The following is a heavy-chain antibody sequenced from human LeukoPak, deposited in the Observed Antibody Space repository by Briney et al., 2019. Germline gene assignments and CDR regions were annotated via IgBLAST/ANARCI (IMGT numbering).Heavy chain of an antibody. D-gene: IGHD3-22*01. Sequence: GASVKVSCKASGYTFTSYDINWVRQATGQGLEWMGWINAGNGNTKYSQKFQGRVTITRDTSASTAYMELSSLRSEDTAVYYCARGFYYDSSGYPGPHLLWGQGTLVTVSS. V-gene: IGHV1-3*01. CDR3: ARGFYYDSSGYPGPHLL. CDR1: GYTFTSYD. J-gene: IGHJ4*02. CDR2: INAGNGNT.